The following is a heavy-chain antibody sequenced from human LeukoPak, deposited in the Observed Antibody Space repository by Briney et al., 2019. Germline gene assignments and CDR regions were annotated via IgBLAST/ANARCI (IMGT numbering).Heavy chain of an antibody. CDR1: GFTFRSYW. D-gene: IGHD1-26*01. Sequence: SGGSLRLSCAASGFTFRSYWMDWARQAPGQGLVWVSHIKSDGSITNYADSVKGRFTISRDNAKNTLYLQMNSLRAEDTAVYYCARLVGTTTPGVDYWGQGTLVTVSS. CDR2: IKSDGSIT. V-gene: IGHV3-74*01. J-gene: IGHJ4*02. CDR3: ARLVGTTTPGVDY.